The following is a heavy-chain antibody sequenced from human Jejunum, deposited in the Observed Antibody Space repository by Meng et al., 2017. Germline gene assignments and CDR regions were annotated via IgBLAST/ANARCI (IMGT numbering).Heavy chain of an antibody. J-gene: IGHJ4*02. CDR1: GFTFSTYE. CDR3: ANAPQFTGSPFY. Sequence: GESLKISCAASGFTFSTYELTWVRQAPGKGLEWVSYISSSGTPICYADSVKGRFTISRDNAKNSLYLQMNSLRAEDTAVYYCANAPQFTGSPFYWGQGTLVTVSS. CDR2: ISSSGTPI. V-gene: IGHV3-48*03. D-gene: IGHD1-26*01.